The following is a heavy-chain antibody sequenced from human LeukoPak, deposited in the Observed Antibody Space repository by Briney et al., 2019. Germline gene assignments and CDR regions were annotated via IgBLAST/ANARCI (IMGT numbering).Heavy chain of an antibody. CDR2: IYHSGST. D-gene: IGHD5-12*01. Sequence: PSETLSLTCTVSGGSISSTKYYWGWIRQPPGKGLEWIGEIYHSGSTNYNPSLKSRVTISVDKSKNQFSLKLSSVTAADTAVYYCARAGGYSGYGILSRYYFDYWGQGTLVTVSS. CDR3: ARAGGYSGYGILSRYYFDY. J-gene: IGHJ4*02. CDR1: GGSISSTKYY. V-gene: IGHV4-39*07.